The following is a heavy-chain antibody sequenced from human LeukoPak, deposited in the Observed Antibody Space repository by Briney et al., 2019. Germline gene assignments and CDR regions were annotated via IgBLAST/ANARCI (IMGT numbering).Heavy chain of an antibody. D-gene: IGHD1-26*01. CDR2: IKSKSDDGTA. V-gene: IGHV3-15*01. Sequence: GGSLRLSCAHSGLTFTTVWMGGVRQAPGKGLEWVGRIKSKSDDGTAVYTAPVKGRFTISRDDSKDTLYLQMNSLKTEDTAVYYCGTDDDVGLGLGGQGTLVTVSS. CDR1: GLTFTTVW. J-gene: IGHJ4*02. CDR3: GTDDDVGLGL.